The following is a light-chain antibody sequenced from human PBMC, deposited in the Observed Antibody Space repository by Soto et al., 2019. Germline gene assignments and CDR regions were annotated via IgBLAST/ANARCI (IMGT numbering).Light chain of an antibody. V-gene: IGKV1-33*01. CDR3: QQYDNLPLT. CDR1: HDIRNS. Sequence: IQMTQSPSSLSASIGDRVTITCQASHDIRNSLNWYQQTPGKPPKLLISDASNLELGVPSKFSGTGFGTDFSFTIINLQPEDIATYYCQQYDNLPLTFRGGTKVDIK. CDR2: DAS. J-gene: IGKJ4*01.